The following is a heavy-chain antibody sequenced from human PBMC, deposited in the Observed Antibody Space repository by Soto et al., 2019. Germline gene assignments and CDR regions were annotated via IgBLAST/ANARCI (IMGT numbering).Heavy chain of an antibody. Sequence: QVQLVQSGAEVKKPGASVKVSCKASGYTFTSYGISWVRQAPGQGLEWMGWISAYNGNTNYAQKLQGRVTMTTDTSTSTAYMELRSLRCDDTAVYYCAKSHLVGATNPDFDYWGQGTLVTVSS. CDR3: AKSHLVGATNPDFDY. CDR2: ISAYNGNT. D-gene: IGHD1-26*01. J-gene: IGHJ4*02. V-gene: IGHV1-18*01. CDR1: GYTFTSYG.